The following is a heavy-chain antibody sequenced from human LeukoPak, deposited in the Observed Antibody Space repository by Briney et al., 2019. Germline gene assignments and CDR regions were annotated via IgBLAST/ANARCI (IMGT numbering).Heavy chain of an antibody. CDR1: GFTFDDYA. J-gene: IGHJ3*02. CDR2: ISWNSGSI. D-gene: IGHD1-26*01. V-gene: IGHV3-9*03. CDR3: AKARQVGATYDAFDI. Sequence: GGSLRLSCAASGFTFDDYAMHWVRQAPGKGPEWVSGISWNSGSIGYADSVKGRFTISRDNAKNSLYLQMNSLRAEDMALYYRAKARQVGATYDAFDIWGQGTMVTVSS.